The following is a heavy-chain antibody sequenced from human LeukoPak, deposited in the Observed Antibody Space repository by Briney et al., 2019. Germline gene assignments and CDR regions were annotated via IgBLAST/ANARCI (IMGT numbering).Heavy chain of an antibody. CDR3: AKGWVVITSPIDY. V-gene: IGHV3-23*01. D-gene: IGHD3-22*01. CDR1: GFTFSTYA. J-gene: IGHJ4*02. CDR2: ISNSGDTT. Sequence: PGGSLRLSCAASGFTFSTYAMSWVRRAPGKGLEWVSVISNSGDTTYYADSVKGRFTISRDNSKNTLYLQMNSLRADDTAVYYCAKGWVVITSPIDYWGQGTLVAVSS.